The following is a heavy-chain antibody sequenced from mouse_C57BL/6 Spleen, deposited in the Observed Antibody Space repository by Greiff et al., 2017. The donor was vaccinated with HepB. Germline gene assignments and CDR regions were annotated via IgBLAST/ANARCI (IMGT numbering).Heavy chain of an antibody. CDR2: IYPGSGNT. D-gene: IGHD1-1*01. CDR1: GYTFTDYY. V-gene: IGHV1-76*01. J-gene: IGHJ2*01. Sequence: VMLVESGAELVRPGASVKLSCKASGYTFTDYYINWVKQRPGQGLEWIARIYPGSGNTYYNEKFKGKATLTAEKSSSTAYMQLSSLTSEDSAVYFCARAHFYGSSLFDYWGKGTTLTVSS. CDR3: ARAHFYGSSLFDY.